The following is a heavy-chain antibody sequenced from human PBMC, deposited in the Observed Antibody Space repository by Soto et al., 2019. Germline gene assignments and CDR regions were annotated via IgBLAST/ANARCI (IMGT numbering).Heavy chain of an antibody. Sequence: QLQLQESGSGLVKPSQTLSLTCAVSGGSISSGGYSWSWIRQPPGKGLEWIGYIYHSGSTYYNPSLHSRVTISVDRSKNPFSLKLSSVTAADTAVYYCASEHRIAAAGHYYYYYGMDVWGQGTTVTVSS. J-gene: IGHJ6*02. V-gene: IGHV4-30-2*01. D-gene: IGHD6-13*01. CDR2: IYHSGST. CDR3: ASEHRIAAAGHYYYYYGMDV. CDR1: GGSISSGGYS.